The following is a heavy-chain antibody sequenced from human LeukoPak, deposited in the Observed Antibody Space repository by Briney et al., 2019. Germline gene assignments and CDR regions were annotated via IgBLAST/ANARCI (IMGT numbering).Heavy chain of an antibody. CDR1: GFTVSSNY. CDR3: ARDSSGSLHGAFDI. Sequence: GGSLRLSCAVSGFTVSSNYMSWVRQAPGEGLEWVSVIYSGGTTFYADSVKGRFIISRDSSKNTLFLQMNSLRAEDTAVYYCARDSSGSLHGAFDIWGRGTMVTVSS. D-gene: IGHD1-26*01. V-gene: IGHV3-53*01. J-gene: IGHJ3*02. CDR2: IYSGGTT.